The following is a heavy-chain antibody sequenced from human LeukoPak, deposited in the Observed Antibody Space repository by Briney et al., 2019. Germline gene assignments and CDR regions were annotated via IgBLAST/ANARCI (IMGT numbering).Heavy chain of an antibody. CDR1: GGSISSGDYY. CDR2: IYYSGST. V-gene: IGHV4-30-4*08. Sequence: PSETLSLTCTVSGGSISSGDYYWSWIRQPPGKGLEWIGYIYYSGSTYYNPSLKSRVTISVDTSKNQFSLKLSSVTAANTAVYYCARANYYDSSGYNDYWGQGTLVTVSS. CDR3: ARANYYDSSGYNDY. J-gene: IGHJ4*02. D-gene: IGHD3-22*01.